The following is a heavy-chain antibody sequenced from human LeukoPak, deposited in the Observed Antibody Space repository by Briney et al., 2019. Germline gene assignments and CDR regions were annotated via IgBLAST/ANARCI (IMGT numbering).Heavy chain of an antibody. CDR2: ISSSGSTR. V-gene: IGHV3-48*03. CDR1: GFTFSSYE. D-gene: IGHD3-10*01. CDR3: ARAASAEGSGSYRY. J-gene: IGHJ4*02. Sequence: GGSLRLSCAASGFTFSSYERNWVRQAPGKGLGGVSYISSSGSTRYYADSVKGRFTISRDNAKNSLYLQMNSLSAEDTAVYYCARAASAEGSGSYRYWGQGTLVTVSS.